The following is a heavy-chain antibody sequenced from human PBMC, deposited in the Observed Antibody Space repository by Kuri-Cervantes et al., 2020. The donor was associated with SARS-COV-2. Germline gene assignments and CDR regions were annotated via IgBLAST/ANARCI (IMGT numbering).Heavy chain of an antibody. J-gene: IGHJ6*03. CDR2: ISGSGGST. CDR1: GFTFSNSD. CDR3: AKHAVPATHYYYYYMDV. D-gene: IGHD2-2*01. V-gene: IGHV3-23*01. Sequence: GGSLRLSCAASGFTFSNSDMNWVRQAPGKGLEWVSAISGSGGSTYYADSVKGRFTISRDNSKNTLYLQMNSLRAEDTAVYYCAKHAVPATHYYYYYMDVWGKGTTVTVSS.